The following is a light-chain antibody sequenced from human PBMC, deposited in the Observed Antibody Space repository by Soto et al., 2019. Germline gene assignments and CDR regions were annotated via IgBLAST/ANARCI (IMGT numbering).Light chain of an antibody. V-gene: IGLV2-14*01. CDR2: DVT. J-gene: IGLJ2*01. Sequence: QSALTQPASVSGSPGQSITISCTGTSSDVGYYNYVSWYQQHPGKAPQLMIYDVTNRPSGVSNRFSGSKSGNTASLTISGLQAEDEADYYCISFTSSSTVVFGGGTKLTVL. CDR3: ISFTSSSTVV. CDR1: SSDVGYYNY.